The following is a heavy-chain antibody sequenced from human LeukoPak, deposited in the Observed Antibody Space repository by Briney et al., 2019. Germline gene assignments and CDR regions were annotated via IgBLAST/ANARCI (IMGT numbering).Heavy chain of an antibody. CDR2: VKSKADDGTT. V-gene: IGHV3-15*01. J-gene: IGHJ3*02. Sequence: GGSLRLSCEASGFSFTNTWMSWVRQAPGKGLEWVGLVKSKADDGTTDYAAPVQGRFTISRDDSKNTLSLQMNRLKTEDTAVYYCATEGGSGSYYGDDAFDMWGQGTMVTVSS. CDR3: ATEGGSGSYYGDDAFDM. D-gene: IGHD3-10*01. CDR1: GFSFTNTW.